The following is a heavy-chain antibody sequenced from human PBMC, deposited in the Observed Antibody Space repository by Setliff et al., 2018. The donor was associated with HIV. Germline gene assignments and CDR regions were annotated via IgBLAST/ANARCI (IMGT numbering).Heavy chain of an antibody. D-gene: IGHD6-19*01. CDR3: AAQWLGQTGGS. Sequence: SLKISCAASGFTFDDYAMYLVRQTPGKGLEWVSSVSWNSGSGSVDYADSVTGRFTISGDNAKNSLYLEMSSLRDEDTAVYYCAAQWLGQTGGSWGQGTLVTV. CDR2: VSWNSGSGSV. CDR1: GFTFDDYA. V-gene: IGHV3-9*01. J-gene: IGHJ5*02.